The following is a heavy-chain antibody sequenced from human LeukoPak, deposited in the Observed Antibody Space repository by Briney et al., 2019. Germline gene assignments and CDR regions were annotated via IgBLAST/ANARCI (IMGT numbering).Heavy chain of an antibody. Sequence: ASVKVSCKASGDTFSSYAILWVRQAPGQGLEWMGRIVPTVKIANYAQKFQGRVTITADKSTSTAYMELSSLRSEDTAVYYCARAASSWSLIDYWGQGTPVTVSS. V-gene: IGHV1-69*04. D-gene: IGHD6-13*01. CDR1: GDTFSSYA. J-gene: IGHJ4*02. CDR3: ARAASSWSLIDY. CDR2: IVPTVKIA.